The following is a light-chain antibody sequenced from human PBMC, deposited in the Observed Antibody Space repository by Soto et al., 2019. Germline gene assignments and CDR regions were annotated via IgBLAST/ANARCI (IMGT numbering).Light chain of an antibody. J-gene: IGKJ3*01. V-gene: IGKV3-20*01. CDR1: QSVSSNF. CDR2: GAS. CDR3: HHYGRSAIFT. Sequence: EIVMTQSPGTLSLSPGERATLSCRASQSVSSNFLAWYQQRPGQAPRLLMDGASSRAAGIPDRFSGSVSGTAFTLTISRLEPEDFAVYYCHHYGRSAIFTFGPGTTVDI.